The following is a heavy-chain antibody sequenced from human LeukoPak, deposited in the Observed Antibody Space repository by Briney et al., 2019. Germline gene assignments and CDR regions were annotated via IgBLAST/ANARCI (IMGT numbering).Heavy chain of an antibody. D-gene: IGHD4-17*01. CDR3: ARGGYGDHRYFQH. V-gene: IGHV4-30-2*01. CDR1: GGSISSGGYS. J-gene: IGHJ1*01. CDR2: IYHSGST. Sequence: PSETLSLTCAVSGGSISSGGYSWSWIRQPPGKGLEWIGYIYHSGSTYYNPSLKSRVTISVDRSKNQFSLKLSSVTAADTAVYYCARGGYGDHRYFQHWGQGTLVTVSS.